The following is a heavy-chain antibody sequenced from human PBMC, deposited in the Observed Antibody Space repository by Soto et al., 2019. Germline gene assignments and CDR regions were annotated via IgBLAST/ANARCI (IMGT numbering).Heavy chain of an antibody. CDR3: ARGRSGYCSGGSCSHDY. CDR2: ISAYNGNT. V-gene: IGHV1-18*01. D-gene: IGHD2-15*01. Sequence: ASVKVSCKASGYTFTSYGISWVRQAPGQGLEWMGWISAYNGNTNYAQKLQGRVTMTTDTSTSTAYMELRSLRSDDTAVYYCARGRSGYCSGGSCSHDYWGQGTLVTVSS. J-gene: IGHJ4*02. CDR1: GYTFTSYG.